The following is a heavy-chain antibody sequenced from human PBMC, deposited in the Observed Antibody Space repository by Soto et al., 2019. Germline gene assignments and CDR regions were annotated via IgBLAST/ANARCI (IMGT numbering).Heavy chain of an antibody. CDR2: IKSKTDGGRT. V-gene: IGHV3-15*01. J-gene: IGHJ6*03. Sequence: GGSLRLSCAASGFTFSNAWMSWVRQAPGKGLEWVGRIKSKTDGGRTDYAAPEKGRFTISRDDSKNTLYLQMNSLKTEDTAVYYCTTSDDYYGYSPFTVYYYYYMDVWGKGTTVTVSS. CDR1: GFTFSNAW. D-gene: IGHD3-10*01. CDR3: TTSDDYYGYSPFTVYYYYYMDV.